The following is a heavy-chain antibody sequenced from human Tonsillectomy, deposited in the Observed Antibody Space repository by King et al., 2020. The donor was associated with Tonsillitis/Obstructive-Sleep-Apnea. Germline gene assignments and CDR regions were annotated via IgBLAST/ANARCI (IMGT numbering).Heavy chain of an antibody. J-gene: IGHJ3*02. CDR2: MSYDGSDK. V-gene: IGHV3-30*04. D-gene: IGHD6-6*01. CDR1: GFTFSSYA. Sequence: VQLVESGGGVVQPGRSLRLSCAASGFTFSSYAMHWVRQAPGKGLEWVALMSYDGSDKYYADSVKGRFTISRDNSKKTLYLQMNSLRAEDTAVYYCERGRGAYSSSSQSPFDIWGQGTMVTVSS. CDR3: ERGRGAYSSSSQSPFDI.